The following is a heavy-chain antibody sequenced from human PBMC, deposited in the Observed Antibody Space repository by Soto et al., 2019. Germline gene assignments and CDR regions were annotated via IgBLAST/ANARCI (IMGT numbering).Heavy chain of an antibody. D-gene: IGHD1-1*01. Sequence: EVQLLESGGGLVQPGGSLRLSCAASGFTFSSYAMSWVRQAPGKGLEWVSVIYSGGSTFYADSVKGRFTISRDNSKNTLYLQMNSLRAEDTAVYYCARGLEHFDYWGQGTLVTVSS. CDR1: GFTFSSYA. V-gene: IGHV3-23*03. CDR2: IYSGGST. J-gene: IGHJ4*02. CDR3: ARGLEHFDY.